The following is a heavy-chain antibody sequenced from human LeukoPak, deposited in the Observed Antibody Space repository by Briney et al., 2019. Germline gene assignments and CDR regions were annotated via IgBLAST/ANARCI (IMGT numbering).Heavy chain of an antibody. V-gene: IGHV1-69*13. CDR2: IIPLFGTA. D-gene: IGHD3-10*01. J-gene: IGHJ4*02. CDR1: GGTFSNYA. CDR3: AREWAGYGSGSYYYY. Sequence: SVKVSCKASGGTFSNYAISWVRQAPGQGLEWMGGIIPLFGTANYAQKFLGRVIITADESTSTTYMYLSSLKSEDAAVYYCAREWAGYGSGSYYYYWGQGTLVTVSS.